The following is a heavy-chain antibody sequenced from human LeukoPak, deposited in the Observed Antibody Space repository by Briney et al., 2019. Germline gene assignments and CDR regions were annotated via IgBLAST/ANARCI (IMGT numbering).Heavy chain of an antibody. CDR2: SSGSGRST. Sequence: GGSLRLSCAPSGDTFSSHAISWVRHAPGEGVEWVLGSSGSGRSTEYAVTGKGRFTSARYNSRNTLYLQRNSLRVKDTDVYYCAGGSSDWYPNWLDRWGQGTLVTVA. D-gene: IGHD6-13*01. CDR3: AGGSSDWYPNWLDR. J-gene: IGHJ5*02. V-gene: IGHV3-23*01. CDR1: GDTFSSHA.